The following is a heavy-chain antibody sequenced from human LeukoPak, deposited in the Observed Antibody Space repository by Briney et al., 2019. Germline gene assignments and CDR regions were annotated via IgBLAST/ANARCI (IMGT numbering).Heavy chain of an antibody. D-gene: IGHD2-15*01. CDR2: IYTSGST. CDR3: ARGFHYCSGGSCYLGRYNWFDP. J-gene: IGHJ5*02. CDR1: GGSISSYY. V-gene: IGHV4-4*07. Sequence: SETLSLTCTVSGGSISSYYWSWIRQPAGKGLEWIGRIYTSGSTNYNPSLKSRVTMSVDTSKNQFSLKLSSVTAADTAVYYCARGFHYCSGGSCYLGRYNWFDPWGQGTLVTVSS.